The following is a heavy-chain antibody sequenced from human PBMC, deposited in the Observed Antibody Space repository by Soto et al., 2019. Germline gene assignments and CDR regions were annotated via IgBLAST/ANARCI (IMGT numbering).Heavy chain of an antibody. CDR1: GGAISSSNW. CDR3: ARDGHGTTGRLYYYYYYGMDV. CDR2: IYHSGIT. D-gene: IGHD1-7*01. J-gene: IGHJ6*02. Sequence: QVQLQESGPGLVKPSGTLSLTCAVSGGAISSSNWWSWVRQPPGKGLEWIGEIYHSGITNYNPSLKSRVTISVDKSNNQFSLKLSSVTAADTSVYYCARDGHGTTGRLYYYYYYGMDVWGQGTTVTVSS. V-gene: IGHV4-4*02.